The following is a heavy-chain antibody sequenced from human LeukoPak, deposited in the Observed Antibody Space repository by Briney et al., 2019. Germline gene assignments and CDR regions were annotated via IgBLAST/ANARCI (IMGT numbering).Heavy chain of an antibody. Sequence: AGGSLRLSCASSGFIFSDYYMDWVRQAPGKGLEWVGRSRGRGHSFTTEYAASVKGRFTISRDNSQSALFLQMNSLQTEDTAVYYCARGSGDYRDTNYYGMDVWGLGTTVSVSS. CDR1: GFIFSDYY. CDR3: ARGSGDYRDTNYYGMDV. J-gene: IGHJ6*02. V-gene: IGHV3-72*01. D-gene: IGHD3-3*01. CDR2: SRGRGHSFTT.